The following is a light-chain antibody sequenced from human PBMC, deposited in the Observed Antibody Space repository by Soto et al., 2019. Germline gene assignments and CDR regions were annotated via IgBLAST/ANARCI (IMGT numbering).Light chain of an antibody. J-gene: IGLJ1*01. CDR2: DDS. CDR1: NIESKS. CDR3: QVWDSDNNPFYV. Sequence: SYDLTQPPSVSVAPGQTARITCGGNNIESKSVNWYQQKPGQAPVLVVYDDSDRPSGIPERFSGSNSGNTATLIINTAEAGDEADYYCQVWDSDNNPFYVFGAGTRSPS. V-gene: IGLV3-21*02.